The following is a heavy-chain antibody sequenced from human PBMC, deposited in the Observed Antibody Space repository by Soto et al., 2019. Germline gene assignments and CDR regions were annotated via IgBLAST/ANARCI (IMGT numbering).Heavy chain of an antibody. CDR1: GFTFSTYW. J-gene: IGHJ4*02. V-gene: IGHV3-74*01. CDR2: ITSDGTIT. Sequence: EVQLVESGGGLVQPGGSLRLSCAASGFTFSTYWMHWVRQAPGKGLVWVSHITSDGTITTYADSVKGRFTISRDNAKNTLSLQMNSLRAEDTAVYYCARGAGGFDYWGQGTLAPVSS. CDR3: ARGAGGFDY. D-gene: IGHD6-13*01.